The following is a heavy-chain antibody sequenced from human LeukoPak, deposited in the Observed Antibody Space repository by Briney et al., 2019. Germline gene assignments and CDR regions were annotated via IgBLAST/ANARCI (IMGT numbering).Heavy chain of an antibody. CDR1: GFTFSSYE. Sequence: GGSLRLSCAASGFTFSSYEMNWVRQAPGKGLEWVSYISSSGSTIYYADSVKGRFTISRDNSKNSLYLQMNSLRTEDTALYYCAKDKPDNLFDYWGQGTLVTVSS. D-gene: IGHD1-1*01. CDR2: ISSSGSTI. V-gene: IGHV3-48*03. J-gene: IGHJ4*02. CDR3: AKDKPDNLFDY.